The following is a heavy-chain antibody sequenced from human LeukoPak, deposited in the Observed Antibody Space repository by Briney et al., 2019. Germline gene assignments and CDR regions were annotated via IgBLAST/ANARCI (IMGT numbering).Heavy chain of an antibody. CDR3: VKDFGGSSGSYSMILDY. CDR2: ISSNGGST. V-gene: IGHV3-64D*06. J-gene: IGHJ4*02. D-gene: IGHD3-10*01. CDR1: GFTFSSYA. Sequence: GGSLRLSCSASGFTFSSYAMHWVRQAPGKGLEYVSAISSNGGSTYYADSVKGRFTISRDNSKNTLYLQMSSLRAEDTAVYYCVKDFGGSSGSYSMILDYWGQGTLVTVSS.